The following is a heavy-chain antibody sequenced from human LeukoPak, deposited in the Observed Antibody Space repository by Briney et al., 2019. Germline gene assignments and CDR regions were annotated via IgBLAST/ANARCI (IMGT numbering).Heavy chain of an antibody. J-gene: IGHJ4*02. CDR2: MNPNSGNT. V-gene: IGHV1-18*01. CDR1: GYTFTSYD. Sequence: ASVKVSCKASGYTFTSYDINWVRQATGQGLEWMGWMNPNSGNTNYAQKLQGRVTMTTDTSTSTAYMELRSLRSDDTAVYYCARDKSPSGGGSHFDYWGQGTLVTVSS. D-gene: IGHD3-10*01. CDR3: ARDKSPSGGGSHFDY.